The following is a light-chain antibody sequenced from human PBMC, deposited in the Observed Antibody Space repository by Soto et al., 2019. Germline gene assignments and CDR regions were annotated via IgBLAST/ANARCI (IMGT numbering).Light chain of an antibody. CDR3: CSYAGRYTYV. V-gene: IGLV2-11*01. J-gene: IGLJ1*01. Sequence: QSLLPQPRSVSGSPGQSFTISFTGASSDVGGYNYVSWYQQHPGKAPKLMIYDVSKRPSGVPDRFSGSKSGNTASLTISGLQTEDEADYYCCSYAGRYTYVFGTGTKVTVL. CDR2: DVS. CDR1: SSDVGGYNY.